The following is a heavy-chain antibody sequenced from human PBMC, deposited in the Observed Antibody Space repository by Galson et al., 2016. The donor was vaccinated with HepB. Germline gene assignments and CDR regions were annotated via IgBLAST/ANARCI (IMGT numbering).Heavy chain of an antibody. V-gene: IGHV1-3*01. CDR1: GYTFTTYA. CDR3: ARDGIVPTSGWGEFDH. J-gene: IGHJ4*02. D-gene: IGHD6-19*01. Sequence: SVKVSCKASGYTFTTYAIYWVRQAPGQRLEWMGWIDAGNGNARLSQKFQGRLTITRDTSASTAYMELSSLTSEDTAVYYCARDGIVPTSGWGEFDHWGQGTLVTVSS. CDR2: IDAGNGNA.